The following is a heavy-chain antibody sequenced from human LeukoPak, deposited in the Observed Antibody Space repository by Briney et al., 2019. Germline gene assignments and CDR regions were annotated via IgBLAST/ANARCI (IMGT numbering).Heavy chain of an antibody. Sequence: GGSLRLSCSASGFTFSSYGMHWVRQAPGKGLEWEAVISYDGSNKYYADSVKGRFTISRDNSTNTLYLQMNSLRAEDTAVYYCAKGSIAGADVDYFDYWGQGTLVTVSS. J-gene: IGHJ4*02. CDR3: AKGSIAGADVDYFDY. CDR2: ISYDGSNK. V-gene: IGHV3-30*18. D-gene: IGHD6-19*01. CDR1: GFTFSSYG.